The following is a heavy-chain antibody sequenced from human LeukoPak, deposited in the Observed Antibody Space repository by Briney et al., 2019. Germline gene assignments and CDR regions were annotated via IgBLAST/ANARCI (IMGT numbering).Heavy chain of an antibody. J-gene: IGHJ4*02. V-gene: IGHV3-23*01. Sequence: GGSLRLSCAASGFIFSSYAMSWVRQAPGKGLEWVSTISDSGSSTYYADSVKGRFTISRDNSKNTLYLQMNSLRAEGTAVYFCVKGLSSSRRTHDCWGQGTLVTVSS. CDR3: VKGLSSSRRTHDC. D-gene: IGHD6-13*01. CDR1: GFIFSSYA. CDR2: ISDSGSST.